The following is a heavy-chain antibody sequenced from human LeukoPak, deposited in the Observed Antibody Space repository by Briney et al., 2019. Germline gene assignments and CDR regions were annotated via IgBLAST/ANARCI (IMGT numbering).Heavy chain of an antibody. CDR1: GFTFSSYW. D-gene: IGHD3-10*01. J-gene: IGHJ6*03. V-gene: IGHV3-7*01. CDR3: ARGHINGSGRCMDV. CDR2: IKQDGSEK. Sequence: GGSLRLSCAASGFTFSSYWMSWVRQAPGKGLEWVANIKQDGSEKYYVDSVKGRFTISRDNVKNSMYLQMNSLRAEDTAVYYCARGHINGSGRCMDVWGTGTTVTVSS.